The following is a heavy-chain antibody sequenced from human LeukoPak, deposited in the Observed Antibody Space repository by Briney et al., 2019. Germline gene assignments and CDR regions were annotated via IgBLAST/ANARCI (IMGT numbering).Heavy chain of an antibody. V-gene: IGHV4-30-4*01. CDR1: GGSISSGDYY. CDR3: ARDSEEFLALEI. D-gene: IGHD3-10*01. CDR2: IYYSGST. Sequence: PSRTLSLTCTVSGGSISSGDYYWSWIRQPPGKGLEWIGYIYYSGSTYYNPSLKSRVTISVDTSKNQFSLKLSSVTAADTAVYYCARDSEEFLALEIWGQGTMVTVSS. J-gene: IGHJ3*02.